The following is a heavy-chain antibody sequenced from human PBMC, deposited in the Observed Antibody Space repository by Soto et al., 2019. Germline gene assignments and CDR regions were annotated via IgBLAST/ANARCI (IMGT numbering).Heavy chain of an antibody. Sequence: PSETLSLTCTVSGGSVNSDTYYWNWIRQHPGKGLEWIGYIFYDGTTYYNPSLKSRVTMSVDTSKNQFSLKLSSVTAADTAVYYCASVSMQDGYYFDYWGQGTLVTVSS. J-gene: IGHJ4*02. V-gene: IGHV4-31*03. D-gene: IGHD3-3*02. CDR3: ASVSMQDGYYFDY. CDR1: GGSVNSDTYY. CDR2: IFYDGTT.